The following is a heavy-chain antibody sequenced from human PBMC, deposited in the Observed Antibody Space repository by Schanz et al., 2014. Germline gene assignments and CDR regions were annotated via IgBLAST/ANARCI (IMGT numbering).Heavy chain of an antibody. CDR3: ATMWGYCTATACQILEVLDV. J-gene: IGHJ3*01. Sequence: QVQLVQSGAEMKKPGASVKVSCKASGYTFSSYGITWVRQAPGQGLEWMGWINGYNGHTLYAQKFQGRVTMTTDTSTSTSYMELTSLRFDDTAVYYCATMWGYCTATACQILEVLDVWGQGTMVTGSS. V-gene: IGHV1-18*01. CDR2: INGYNGHT. D-gene: IGHD2-8*02. CDR1: GYTFSSYG.